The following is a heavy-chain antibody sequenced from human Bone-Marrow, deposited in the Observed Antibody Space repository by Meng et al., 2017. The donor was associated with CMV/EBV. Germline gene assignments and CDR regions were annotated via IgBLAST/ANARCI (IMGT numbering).Heavy chain of an antibody. V-gene: IGHV3-21*01. Sequence: GGSLRLSCAASGFTFSSYSMNWVRQAPGKGLEWVSSISSSSSYIYYADSVKGRFTISRDNAKNSLYLQMNNLRVEDTAVYYCARDKAGYDYYSYHGLDVWGQGTTVTVSS. J-gene: IGHJ6*01. CDR1: GFTFSSYS. D-gene: IGHD2-21*02. CDR3: ARDKAGYDYYSYHGLDV. CDR2: ISSSSSYI.